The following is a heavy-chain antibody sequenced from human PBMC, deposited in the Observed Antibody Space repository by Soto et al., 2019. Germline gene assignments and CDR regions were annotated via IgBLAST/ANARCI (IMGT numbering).Heavy chain of an antibody. D-gene: IGHD3-22*01. CDR1: GGSTSGKY. Sequence: QVHLQESGPGVVKASETLSLTCSLSGGSTSGKYWSWIRQSAGKGLEWIGRIYSSGRTHYNPSLGRRVSMSVAQNSFSLRVTSLTAADQAIYYLAGDFDVNTALGYLYFGLWGRGTQVSVSS. J-gene: IGHJ2*01. CDR3: AGDFDVNTALGYLYFGL. V-gene: IGHV4-4*07. CDR2: IYSSGRT.